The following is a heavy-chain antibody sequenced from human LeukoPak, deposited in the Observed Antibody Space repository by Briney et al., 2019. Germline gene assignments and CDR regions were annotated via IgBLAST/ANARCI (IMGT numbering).Heavy chain of an antibody. V-gene: IGHV3-21*01. CDR2: ISSSATYM. Sequence: GGSLRPSCAASGFTLSTYSMNWVRQAPGKGLEWVSSISSSATYMYYADSVKGRFTISRDNAKNSLYLQMNSLRAEDTAVYYCARGGVGLVIIPGWEYDYYGLDVWGQGTTVTVSS. CDR3: ARGGVGLVIIPGWEYDYYGLDV. J-gene: IGHJ6*02. CDR1: GFTLSTYS. D-gene: IGHD3/OR15-3a*01.